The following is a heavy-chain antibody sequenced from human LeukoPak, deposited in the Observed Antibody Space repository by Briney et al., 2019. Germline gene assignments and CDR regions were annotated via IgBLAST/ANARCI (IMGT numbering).Heavy chain of an antibody. CDR2: ISGSGFTI. CDR3: ARGVPKTSYYYYMDV. CDR1: GFTLSNYS. Sequence: GGSLRLSCAVSGFTLSNYSMNWVRQAPGKGLEWISYISGSGFTIHYADSVKGRFTISRDNAKNSLYLQMNSLRAEDTAVYYCARGVPKTSYYYYMDVWGKGTTVTVSS. D-gene: IGHD4-11*01. V-gene: IGHV3-48*01. J-gene: IGHJ6*03.